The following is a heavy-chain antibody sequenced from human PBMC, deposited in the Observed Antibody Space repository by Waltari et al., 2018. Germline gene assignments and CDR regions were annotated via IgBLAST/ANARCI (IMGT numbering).Heavy chain of an antibody. V-gene: IGHV5-51*01. CDR1: GYTFTYRY. D-gene: IGHD4-17*01. CDR3: ARHVVTTVTTIDY. Sequence: MQLVQSGAEVKKTGSSVKVSCKASGYTFTYRYLHWVRQAPGQALEWMGIIYPGDSDTRYSPSFQGQVTISADKSISTAYLQWSSLKASDTAMYYCARHVVTTVTTIDYWGQGTLVTVSS. J-gene: IGHJ4*02. CDR2: IYPGDSDT.